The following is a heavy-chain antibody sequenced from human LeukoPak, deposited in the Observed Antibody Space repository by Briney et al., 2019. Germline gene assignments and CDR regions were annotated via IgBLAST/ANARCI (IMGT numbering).Heavy chain of an antibody. CDR2: IKQDGSEK. CDR3: ARRYSTLFDY. D-gene: IGHD5-12*01. J-gene: IGHJ4*02. Sequence: GGSLRLSCAASGFIFSDYWMSWVRQAPGKGLEWVANIKQDGSEKYYVDSVKGRFTISRDNAKNSLYLQMNSLRAEDTAVYYCARRYSTLFDYWGQGTLVTVSS. V-gene: IGHV3-7*03. CDR1: GFIFSDYW.